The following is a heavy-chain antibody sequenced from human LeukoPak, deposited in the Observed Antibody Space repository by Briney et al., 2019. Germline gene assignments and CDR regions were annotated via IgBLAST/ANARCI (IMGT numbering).Heavy chain of an antibody. J-gene: IGHJ5*02. CDR1: GFTFSSYS. Sequence: GGSLRLSCAASGFTFSSYSMNWVRQAPGKGLEWVSSISANGVSTYYADSVKGRFTISRDNSENTLYLQMNSLRVEDTAVYYCARDWGSSGWYNWFDPWGQGTLVTVSS. CDR3: ARDWGSSGWYNWFDP. D-gene: IGHD6-19*01. CDR2: ISANGVST. V-gene: IGHV3-23*01.